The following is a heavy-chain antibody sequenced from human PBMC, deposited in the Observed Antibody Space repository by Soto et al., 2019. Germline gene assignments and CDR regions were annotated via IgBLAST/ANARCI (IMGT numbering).Heavy chain of an antibody. CDR2: IGTAGDT. J-gene: IGHJ6*03. CDR3: ARGEYSSSSGYMDV. V-gene: IGHV3-13*01. CDR1: GFTFSSYD. D-gene: IGHD6-6*01. Sequence: GGSLRLSCAASGFTFSSYDMHWVRQATGKGLEWVSAIGTAGDTYYPGSVKGRFTISRENAKNSLYLQMNSLGAGDTAVYYCARGEYSSSSGYMDVWGKGTTVTVSS.